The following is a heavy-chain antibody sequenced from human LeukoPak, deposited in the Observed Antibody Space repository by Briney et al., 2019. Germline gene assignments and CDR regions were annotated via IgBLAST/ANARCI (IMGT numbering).Heavy chain of an antibody. J-gene: IGHJ4*02. CDR1: GFIYSSYW. D-gene: IGHD6-6*01. CDR2: IKQDGSEK. V-gene: IGHV3-7*01. Sequence: GGSLRLSCAASGFIYSSYWMAWVRQAPGKGLEWVANIKQDGSEKYDVDSVKGRFTISRDNAQNSLYLQMNSLRAEDTAVYYCARVYRSSSGYCFDYWGQGTLVTVSS. CDR3: ARVYRSSSGYCFDY.